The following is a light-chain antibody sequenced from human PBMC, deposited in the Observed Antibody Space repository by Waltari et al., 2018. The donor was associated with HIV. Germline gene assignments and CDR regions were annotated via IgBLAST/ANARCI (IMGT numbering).Light chain of an antibody. J-gene: IGLJ2*01. CDR3: AAWDDGLNGL. V-gene: IGLV1-44*01. CDR2: NSK. Sequence: QSVLTQPPSASGTPGQRVTISCSGRRSNIGSNPVTWYQQLPGTAPKLLIYNSKQRPSGVPDRCSGSKSGTSASLAISGLQSEDEGAYYCAAWDDGLNGLVGGGTKLTV. CDR1: RSNIGSNP.